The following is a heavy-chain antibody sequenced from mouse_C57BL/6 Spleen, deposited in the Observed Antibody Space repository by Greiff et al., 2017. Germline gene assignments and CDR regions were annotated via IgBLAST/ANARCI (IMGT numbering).Heavy chain of an antibody. CDR2: INPNNGGT. D-gene: IGHD1-1*01. Sequence: EVQLQQSGPELVKPGASVKMSCKASGYTFTDYNMHWVKQSHGKSLEWIGYINPNNGGTSYNQKFKGKATLTVNKSSSTAYMELRSLTSEDSAVYYCARVFYGSRDWYFEVWGTGTTVTVSS. V-gene: IGHV1-22*01. CDR1: GYTFTDYN. J-gene: IGHJ1*03. CDR3: ARVFYGSRDWYFEV.